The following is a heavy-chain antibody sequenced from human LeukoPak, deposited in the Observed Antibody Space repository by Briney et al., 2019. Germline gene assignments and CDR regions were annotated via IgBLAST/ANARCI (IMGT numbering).Heavy chain of an antibody. D-gene: IGHD1-26*01. CDR1: GFTFSNCA. J-gene: IGHJ4*02. CDR3: AQSLVGATPFDY. CDR2: ISGSGGTNT. V-gene: IGHV3-23*01. Sequence: HSGGSLRLSCAASGFTFSNCAMSWVRQAPGKGLEWVSAISGSGGTNTYYADSVRGRFTISRDNSKNTLYLQMNGLRAEDTAVYYCAQSLVGATPFDYWGQGTLVTVSS.